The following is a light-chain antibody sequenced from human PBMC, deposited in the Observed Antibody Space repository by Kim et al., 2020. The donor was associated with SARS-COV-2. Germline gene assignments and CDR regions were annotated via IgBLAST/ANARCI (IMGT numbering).Light chain of an antibody. CDR1: QDINSS. CDR3: KQKDTCPLT. CDR2: DAS. Sequence: DIQMTQSPSSLSASVGDRVTITCQASQDINSSLNWYQQKPVKAPQLLLYDASNLQTGVPSRFNGSGSGTDFTFTISSLQPEDIATYYCKQKDTCPLTFGGGTKGDIK. J-gene: IGKJ4*01. V-gene: IGKV1-33*01.